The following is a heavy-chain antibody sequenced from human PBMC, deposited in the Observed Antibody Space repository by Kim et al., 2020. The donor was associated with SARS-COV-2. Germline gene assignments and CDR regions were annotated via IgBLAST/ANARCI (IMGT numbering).Heavy chain of an antibody. V-gene: IGHV3-7*03. CDR2: IKQDGSEK. CDR3: ARVRFYSSSWYVGRPNWFDP. Sequence: GGSLRLSCAASGFTFSSYWMSWVRQAPGKGLEWVANIKQDGSEKYYVDSVKGRFTISRDNAKNSLYLQMNSLRAEDTAVYYCARVRFYSSSWYVGRPNWFDPWGQGTLVTVSS. D-gene: IGHD6-13*01. CDR1: GFTFSSYW. J-gene: IGHJ5*02.